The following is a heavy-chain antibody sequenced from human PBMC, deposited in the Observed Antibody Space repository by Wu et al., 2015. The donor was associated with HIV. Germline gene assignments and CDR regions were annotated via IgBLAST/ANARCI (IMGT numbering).Heavy chain of an antibody. CDR1: RSTFTGYH. CDR2: INPNSGGT. Sequence: QVQLVQSGAEVKKPGASVKVSCKASRSTFTGYHLHWVRQAPGQGLEWMGWINPNSGGTKYAQKFQGRVTMTRDTSISTAYLELSRLKSDDTAMYYCAHSENDWLLVDYWGQGTLVNRLL. D-gene: IGHD3-9*01. J-gene: IGHJ4*02. CDR3: AHSENDWLLVDY. V-gene: IGHV1-2*02.